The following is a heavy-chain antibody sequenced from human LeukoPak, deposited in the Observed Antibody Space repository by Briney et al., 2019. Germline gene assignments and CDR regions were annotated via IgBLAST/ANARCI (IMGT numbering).Heavy chain of an antibody. V-gene: IGHV3-30-3*01. CDR1: GFTFSSYA. J-gene: IGHJ4*02. CDR3: ARQLGYCDSGTCYFEY. D-gene: IGHD2-15*01. Sequence: GGSLRLSCAASGFTFSSYAMHWVRQAPGKGLEWVAVISYDGSNKYYADSVKGRFTISRDNSKTTLFLQMNSLRAEDTADYYCARQLGYCDSGTCYFEYWGQGTLVTVSS. CDR2: ISYDGSNK.